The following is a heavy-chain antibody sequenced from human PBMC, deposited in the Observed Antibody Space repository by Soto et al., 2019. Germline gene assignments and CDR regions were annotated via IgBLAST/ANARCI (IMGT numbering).Heavy chain of an antibody. CDR2: IIPIFGTA. CDR3: ARGHLGYCSGGSCYSVDY. J-gene: IGHJ4*02. Sequence: QVQLVQSGAEVKKPGSSVKVSCKASGGTFSSYAISWVRQAPGQGLEWMGGIIPIFGTANYAQKFQGRVTITADESTSTAYMGLRSLRSEDTAVYYCARGHLGYCSGGSCYSVDYWGQGTLVTVSS. D-gene: IGHD2-15*01. V-gene: IGHV1-69*12. CDR1: GGTFSSYA.